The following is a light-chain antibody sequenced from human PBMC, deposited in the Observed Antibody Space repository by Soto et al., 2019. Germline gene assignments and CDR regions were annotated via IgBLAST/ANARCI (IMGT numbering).Light chain of an antibody. Sequence: EIVLTQSPVTLSLSPGQRATLACRASQSVSNNYLAWYQQNPRQAPRLLIYGASTRATGIPDKFSGSGSGADFALAISRLEPEDFAVYYCQQYGSSGTFGQETKVDIK. J-gene: IGKJ1*01. V-gene: IGKV3-20*01. CDR2: GAS. CDR1: QSVSNNY. CDR3: QQYGSSGT.